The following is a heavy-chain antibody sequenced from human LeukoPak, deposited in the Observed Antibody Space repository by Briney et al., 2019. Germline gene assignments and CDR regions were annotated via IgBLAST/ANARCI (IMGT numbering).Heavy chain of an antibody. CDR2: IIPIFGTA. D-gene: IGHD6-13*01. CDR3: ARDKAAGYRDAFDI. V-gene: IGHV1-69*05. Sequence: RASVKVSCKASGGTFSSYAISWVRQAPGQGLEWMGGIIPIFGTANYAQKFQGRVTMTTDTSTSTAYMELRSLRSDDTAVYYCARDKAAGYRDAFDIWGQGTMVTVSS. J-gene: IGHJ3*02. CDR1: GGTFSSYA.